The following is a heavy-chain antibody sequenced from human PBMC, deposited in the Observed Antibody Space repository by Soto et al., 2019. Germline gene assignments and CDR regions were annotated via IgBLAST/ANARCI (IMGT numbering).Heavy chain of an antibody. Sequence: SATLSLTCLVDSVSIRNYNWSWVRQPPGRGLEWMGYIYYSGGTRYNPSLKSRVTISVDTSKNQFSLKLSSVIAADTAVYYCARSGSSDHAAAFDIWGQATMVTVSS. CDR1: SVSIRNYN. D-gene: IGHD3-22*01. V-gene: IGHV4-59*07. J-gene: IGHJ3*02. CDR3: ARSGSSDHAAAFDI. CDR2: IYYSGGT.